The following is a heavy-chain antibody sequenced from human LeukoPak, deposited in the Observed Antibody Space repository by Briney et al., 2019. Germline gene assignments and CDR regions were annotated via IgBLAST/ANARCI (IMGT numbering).Heavy chain of an antibody. CDR2: INHSGST. CDR1: GGSFSGYY. Sequence: SETLSLTCAVYGGSFSGYYWSWIRQPPGKGLEWIGEINHSGSTNYNPSLKSRVTISVDTSKNQFSLKLSSVTAADTAVYYCARQNYYYYYMDVWGKGTTVTISS. V-gene: IGHV4-34*01. J-gene: IGHJ6*03. CDR3: ARQNYYYYYMDV.